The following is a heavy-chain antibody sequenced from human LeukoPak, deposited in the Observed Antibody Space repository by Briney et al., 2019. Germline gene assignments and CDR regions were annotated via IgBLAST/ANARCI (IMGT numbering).Heavy chain of an antibody. Sequence: SETLSLTCTVSGGSISSSSHYWDWIRQPPGKGLQWIGNIHYTGNTYYNPSLKSRVTISIDTSKNQFSLKLNAVTAADTAVYYCARHVVGNNWFDPWGQGTLVTVSS. CDR3: ARHVVGNNWFDP. CDR1: GGSISSSSHY. D-gene: IGHD2-15*01. V-gene: IGHV4-39*01. J-gene: IGHJ5*02. CDR2: IHYTGNT.